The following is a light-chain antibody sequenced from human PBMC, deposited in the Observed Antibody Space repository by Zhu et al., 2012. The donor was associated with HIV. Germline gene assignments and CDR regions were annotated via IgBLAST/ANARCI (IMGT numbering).Light chain of an antibody. Sequence: IVLTQSPATLSLPPGERATVSCRASRSVSSFLAWYQQKPDQAPRLLIYDASKRATGIPARFSGSGSGTDFTLTISSLEPEDFALYYCQQRSNWPLTFGGGTKVEIK. V-gene: IGKV3-11*01. CDR3: QQRSNWPLT. CDR1: RSVSSF. CDR2: DAS. J-gene: IGKJ4*01.